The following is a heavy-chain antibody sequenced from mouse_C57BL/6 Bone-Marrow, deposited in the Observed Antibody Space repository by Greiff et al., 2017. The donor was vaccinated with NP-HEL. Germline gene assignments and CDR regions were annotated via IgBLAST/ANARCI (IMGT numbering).Heavy chain of an antibody. Sequence: VQLQQSGPGLVKPSQSLSLTCSVTGYSITSGYYWNWIRQFPGNKLEWMGYISYDGSNNYNPSLKNRISITRDTSKNQFFLKLNSVTTEDTATYYCARDYYGSWDYWGQGTTLTVSS. D-gene: IGHD1-1*01. CDR2: ISYDGSN. CDR3: ARDYYGSWDY. J-gene: IGHJ2*01. CDR1: GYSITSGYY. V-gene: IGHV3-6*01.